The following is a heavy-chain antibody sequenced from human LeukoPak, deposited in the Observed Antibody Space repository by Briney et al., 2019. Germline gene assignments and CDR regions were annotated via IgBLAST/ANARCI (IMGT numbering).Heavy chain of an antibody. CDR2: IIPIFGTA. Sequence: SVKVSCKASGGTFSSYAISWVRQAPGQGLEWMGGIIPIFGTANYAQKFQGRVTITADESTSTAYMELSSLRSEDTAVYYCASAPSINDYFLHMDVWGKGTTVTVSS. J-gene: IGHJ6*03. CDR1: GGTFSSYA. CDR3: ASAPSINDYFLHMDV. D-gene: IGHD2/OR15-2a*01. V-gene: IGHV1-69*13.